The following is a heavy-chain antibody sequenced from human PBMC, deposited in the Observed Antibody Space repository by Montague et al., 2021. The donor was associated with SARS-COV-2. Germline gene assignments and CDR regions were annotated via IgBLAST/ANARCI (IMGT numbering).Heavy chain of an antibody. CDR3: ASDSGIEIPNYYYSMDV. D-gene: IGHD5-24*01. V-gene: IGHV3-48*03. CDR2: ISSGGSTI. J-gene: IGHJ6*02. CDR1: GFTFSSYE. Sequence: SLRLSCAASGFTFSSYEMNWVRQAPGKGLEWVSYISSGGSTIYYADSVXGRFTISRDNAKNSLYLQMNSLRAEDTAIYYCASDSGIEIPNYYYSMDVWGQGTTVTVSS.